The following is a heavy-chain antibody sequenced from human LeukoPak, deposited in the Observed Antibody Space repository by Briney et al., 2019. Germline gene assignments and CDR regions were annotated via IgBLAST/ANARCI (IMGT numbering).Heavy chain of an antibody. CDR2: ISGSGGST. D-gene: IGHD3-10*01. CDR1: GFTFSSYA. CDR3: ARDHRAVRYYYYYYGMDV. V-gene: IGHV3-23*01. Sequence: GGSLRLSCAASGFTFSSYAMSWVRQAPGKGLEWVSAISGSGGSTYYADSVKGRFTISRDNSKNTLYLQMNSLRAEDTAVYYCARDHRAVRYYYYYYGMDVWGQGTTVTVSS. J-gene: IGHJ6*02.